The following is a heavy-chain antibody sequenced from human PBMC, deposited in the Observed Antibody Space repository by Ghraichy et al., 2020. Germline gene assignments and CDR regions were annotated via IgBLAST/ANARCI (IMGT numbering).Heavy chain of an antibody. J-gene: IGHJ4*02. CDR2: INHSGST. CDR3: ARTSWGNFDY. D-gene: IGHD7-27*01. V-gene: IGHV4-34*01. Sequence: SETLSLTCAVYGGSFSGYYWSWIRQPPGKGLEWIGEINHSGSTNYNPSLKSRVTISVDTSKNQFSLKLSSVTAADTAVYYCARTSWGNFDYWGQGTLVTVSS. CDR1: GGSFSGYY.